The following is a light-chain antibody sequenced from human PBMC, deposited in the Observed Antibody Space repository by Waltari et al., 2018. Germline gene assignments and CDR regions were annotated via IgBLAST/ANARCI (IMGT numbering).Light chain of an antibody. J-gene: IGKJ1*01. Sequence: DIVMTQSPLSLPVTPGEPASISCRSSQSLLHTNGYNYLDWYLQKPGQSPQLLIYLGSNRASGVPGRFSGSGSGTDFTLKISRVGAEDVGVYYCMQALQTPRTFGQGTKVEIK. CDR1: QSLLHTNGYNY. CDR3: MQALQTPRT. V-gene: IGKV2-28*01. CDR2: LGS.